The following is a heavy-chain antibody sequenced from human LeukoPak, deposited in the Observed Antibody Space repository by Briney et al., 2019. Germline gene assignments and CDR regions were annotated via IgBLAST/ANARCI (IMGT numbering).Heavy chain of an antibody. J-gene: IGHJ6*03. D-gene: IGHD6-6*01. V-gene: IGHV1-69*05. Sequence: ASVKVSCKASGGTFSSSAISWVRQAPGQGLEWMGGIIPIFGTANYAQKFQGRVTITTDESTSTAYMELSSLRSEDTAVYYCARDGDIAARPRDYYYYYYVDVWGKGTTVTVSS. CDR1: GGTFSSSA. CDR3: ARDGDIAARPRDYYYYYYVDV. CDR2: IIPIFGTA.